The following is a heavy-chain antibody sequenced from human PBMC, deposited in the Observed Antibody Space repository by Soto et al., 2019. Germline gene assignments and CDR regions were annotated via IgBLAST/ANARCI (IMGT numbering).Heavy chain of an antibody. CDR1: GYTFSTYG. D-gene: IGHD3-3*01. V-gene: IGHV1-18*01. Sequence: QVQLVQSGPEVKKPGASVKISCKASGYTFSTYGFSWVRQAPGQGLEWMGGIGAHNGDTTYAQNFKGRVTMTTDTDTTTSYMELRSLTSDDTAVYFCARDWRGAEGFDPWGQGTLVTVSS. CDR3: ARDWRGAEGFDP. CDR2: IGAHNGDT. J-gene: IGHJ5*02.